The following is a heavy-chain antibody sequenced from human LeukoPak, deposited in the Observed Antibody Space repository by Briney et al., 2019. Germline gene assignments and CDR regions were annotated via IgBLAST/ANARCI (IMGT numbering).Heavy chain of an antibody. Sequence: PSETLSLTCAVYGGSFSGYYWSWIRQPPGKGLEWIGEINHSGSTNYNPSLKSRVTISVDTSKNQFSLQLNSVTPEDTAVYYCARVLLVNYYYYMDVWGKGTPVTVSS. V-gene: IGHV4-34*01. D-gene: IGHD2-8*02. J-gene: IGHJ6*03. CDR2: INHSGST. CDR1: GGSFSGYY. CDR3: ARVLLVNYYYYMDV.